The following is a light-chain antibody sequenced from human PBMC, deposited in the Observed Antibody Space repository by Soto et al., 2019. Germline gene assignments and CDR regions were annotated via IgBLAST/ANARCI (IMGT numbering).Light chain of an antibody. CDR1: SSDVGGYNY. CDR3: SSYAV. V-gene: IGLV2-8*01. J-gene: IGLJ1*01. CDR2: EVS. Sequence: QSVXTQPPSASGSPGQSVTISCTGTSSDVGGYNYVSWYQQHPGKAPKLMIYEVSKLPSGVPDRFSGSKSGNTASLTVSGLQAEDEADYYCSSYAVFGTGTKVTVL.